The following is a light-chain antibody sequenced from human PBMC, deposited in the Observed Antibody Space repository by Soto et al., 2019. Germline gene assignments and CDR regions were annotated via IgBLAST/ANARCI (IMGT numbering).Light chain of an antibody. CDR1: SSDVGGYKY. V-gene: IGLV2-14*01. CDR3: SLYTSSRSLV. CDR2: EVN. Sequence: QSALTQPASVSGSPGQLITISCAGVSSDVGGYKYVSWYQQHPGKAPKLMIFEVNNRPSVVSSRFSGSESGNTASLTISDLQAEDEADYYCSLYTSSRSLVFGGGTKLTVL. J-gene: IGLJ2*01.